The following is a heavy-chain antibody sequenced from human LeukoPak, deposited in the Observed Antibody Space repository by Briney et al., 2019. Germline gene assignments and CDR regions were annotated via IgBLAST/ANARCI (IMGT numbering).Heavy chain of an antibody. CDR3: VGDGRDGYNKYFYH. D-gene: IGHD5-24*01. CDR1: GFTFSIAA. J-gene: IGHJ1*01. CDR2: ISGNGVS. Sequence: AGGSLRLSCAASGFTFSIAAMHWVRQAPGKGLQYVSDISGNGVSSYADSVKGRFIISRDNSKNTVYLQMSSLRAEDTTVYYCVGDGRDGYNKYFYHWGQGTLVTVSS. V-gene: IGHV3-64D*06.